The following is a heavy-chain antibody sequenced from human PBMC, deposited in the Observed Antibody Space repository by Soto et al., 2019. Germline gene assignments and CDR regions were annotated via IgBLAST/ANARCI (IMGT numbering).Heavy chain of an antibody. J-gene: IGHJ4*02. CDR1: GFSLSTYHMG. D-gene: IGHD4-17*01. CDR2: IYWDDDK. CDR3: AHAGDYDLLTFDH. Sequence: QITLKESGPTLVRPAQTLTLTCDFSGFSLSTYHMGVASILQPPGKALEWLALIYWDDDKRYSPSLKDRLAISKDTSSNQVVLTITNIDPGDSATYFCAHAGDYDLLTFDHWGPGTLVTVSS. V-gene: IGHV2-5*02.